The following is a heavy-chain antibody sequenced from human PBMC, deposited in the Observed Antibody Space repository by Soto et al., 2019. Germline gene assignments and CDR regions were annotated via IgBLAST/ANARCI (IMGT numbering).Heavy chain of an antibody. Sequence: SETLSLTCSVSGASINTGGFYWSWVRQYPGKGLDWIGYGSHTGSRYLNPSLRSRITISLDTPNNQFSLRLTSVTAADTAVYYCARVKATTESFDSWGQGSLVTVSS. D-gene: IGHD4-17*01. CDR2: GSHTGSR. CDR3: ARVKATTESFDS. V-gene: IGHV4-31*03. J-gene: IGHJ4*02. CDR1: GASINTGGFY.